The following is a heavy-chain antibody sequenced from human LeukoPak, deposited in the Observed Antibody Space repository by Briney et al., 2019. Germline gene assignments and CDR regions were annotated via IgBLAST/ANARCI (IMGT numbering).Heavy chain of an antibody. Sequence: PSGTLSLTCAVSGGSMSSTKWWSWVRPPPGKGLEWIGEIYHSGSTNYNPSLKSRITISVDKSKNQVSLNLTSVTAADTAVYYCATSTVMNHYCFDYWAQGTLVTVSS. J-gene: IGHJ4*02. D-gene: IGHD1-14*01. CDR2: IYHSGST. CDR1: GGSMSSTKW. CDR3: ATSTVMNHYCFDY. V-gene: IGHV4-4*02.